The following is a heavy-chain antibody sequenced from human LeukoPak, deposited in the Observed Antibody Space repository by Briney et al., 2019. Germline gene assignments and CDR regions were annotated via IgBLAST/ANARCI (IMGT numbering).Heavy chain of an antibody. CDR2: IYSGGSI. CDR3: ARALNGFDI. Sequence: GGSLRLSCAASGLIVSSNYMTWVRQAPGKGLEWVSVIYSGGSIYYADSVNGRFTISRDNSRNTLYLQMNSLRAEDTAVYYCARALNGFDIWGPGTLVTVSS. CDR1: GLIVSSNY. J-gene: IGHJ3*02. V-gene: IGHV3-53*01.